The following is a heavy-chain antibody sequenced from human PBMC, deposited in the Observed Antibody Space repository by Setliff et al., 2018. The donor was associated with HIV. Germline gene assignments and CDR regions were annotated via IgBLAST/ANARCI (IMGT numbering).Heavy chain of an antibody. CDR3: ASVFLYGSGHDVFHI. V-gene: IGHV4-61*05. CDR1: FYSISSSGYY. Sequence: SETLSLTCAVSFYSISSSGYYWGWLRQPPGKGLEWIGRIYTSGSTNDNPSLKSRVIMSVDMSKNQFSLKLNSVTAADTAVYYCASVFLYGSGHDVFHIWGQGTMVTVSS. D-gene: IGHD3-10*01. CDR2: IYTSGST. J-gene: IGHJ3*02.